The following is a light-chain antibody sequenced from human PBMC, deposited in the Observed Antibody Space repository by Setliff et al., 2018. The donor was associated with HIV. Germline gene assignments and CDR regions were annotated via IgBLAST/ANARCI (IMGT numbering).Light chain of an antibody. CDR3: SSYGGSDNLAI. CDR2: EVN. Sequence: QSALTQPPSASGCLGQSVTISCTGTRNDVGRYNFVSWYRQYPGKAPKLLIYEVNKRPSGAPDRFSGSKSGNTASLTVSGLQVEDEADHYCSSYGGSDNLAIFGGGTKVTVL. J-gene: IGLJ2*01. V-gene: IGLV2-8*01. CDR1: RNDVGRYNF.